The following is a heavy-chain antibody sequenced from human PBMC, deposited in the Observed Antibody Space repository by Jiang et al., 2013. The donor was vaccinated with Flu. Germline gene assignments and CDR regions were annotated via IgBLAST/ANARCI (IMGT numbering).Heavy chain of an antibody. D-gene: IGHD3-22*01. CDR2: FDPEDEKV. CDR1: GYSLTDLS. CDR3: VTGQAQTVSLYFDY. Sequence: SGAEVKKPGASVRVSCQALGYSLTDLSIHWVRQTPGKGLEWMGGFDPEDEKVLYARKFRGRFSMTEDSSRGTAYMELRGLTSEDSAVYYCVTGQAQTVSLYFDYWGQGALVTVSS. V-gene: IGHV1-24*01. J-gene: IGHJ4*02.